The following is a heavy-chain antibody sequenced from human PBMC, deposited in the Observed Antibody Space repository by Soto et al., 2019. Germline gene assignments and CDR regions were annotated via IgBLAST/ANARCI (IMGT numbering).Heavy chain of an antibody. CDR3: ARGWLRFHRYFDL. CDR2: ISSSSSTI. D-gene: IGHD5-12*01. Sequence: EVQLVESGGGLVQPGGSLRLSCAASGFTFSSYSMNWVRQAPGKGLEWVSYISSSSSTIYYADSVKGRFTISRDNAKNSLYLQMNSLRAEDTAVYYCARGWLRFHRYFDLWGRGTLVTVSS. V-gene: IGHV3-48*01. CDR1: GFTFSSYS. J-gene: IGHJ2*01.